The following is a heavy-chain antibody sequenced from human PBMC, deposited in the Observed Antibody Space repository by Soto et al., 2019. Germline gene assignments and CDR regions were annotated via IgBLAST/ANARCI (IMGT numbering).Heavy chain of an antibody. D-gene: IGHD2-15*01. Sequence: QVQLVESGGGVVQPGRSLRLSCAASGFTFSSYAMHWVRQAPGKGLEWVAVISYDGSNKYYADSVKGRFTISRDNSKNTLDLQMNSLRAEDTAVYYCARTIIVVVVVATPDYWGQGTLVTFSS. CDR1: GFTFSSYA. CDR2: ISYDGSNK. CDR3: ARTIIVVVVVATPDY. J-gene: IGHJ4*02. V-gene: IGHV3-30-3*01.